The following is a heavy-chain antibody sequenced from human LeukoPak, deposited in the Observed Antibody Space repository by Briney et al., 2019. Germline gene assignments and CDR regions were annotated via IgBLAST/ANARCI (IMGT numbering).Heavy chain of an antibody. CDR2: IIPIFGTA. J-gene: IGHJ4*02. CDR1: GGTFSSYA. Sequence: SVKVSCKASGGTFSSYAISWVRQAPGQGLEWMGGIIPIFGTANYAQKFQGRVTITADKSTSTAYMELSSLRSEDTAVYYCASGAVGDNSRGAIFDYWGQGTLVTVSS. V-gene: IGHV1-69*06. D-gene: IGHD1-14*01. CDR3: ASGAVGDNSRGAIFDY.